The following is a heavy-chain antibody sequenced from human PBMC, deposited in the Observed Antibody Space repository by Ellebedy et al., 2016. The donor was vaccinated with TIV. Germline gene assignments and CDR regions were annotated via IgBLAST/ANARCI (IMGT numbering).Heavy chain of an antibody. CDR3: VSNCSNTSYARRYFDL. CDR2: ISSSSDYI. J-gene: IGHJ2*01. V-gene: IGHV3-21*01. CDR1: GFTFSGYS. D-gene: IGHD2-2*01. Sequence: GGSLRLSCAVSGFTFSGYSMNWVRQAPGKGLEWVSSISSSSDYIFYADSVKGRFTISRDNAKNSLFLQMNSLRAEDPDVYFGVSNCSNTSYARRYFDLWGRGTLVTVSS.